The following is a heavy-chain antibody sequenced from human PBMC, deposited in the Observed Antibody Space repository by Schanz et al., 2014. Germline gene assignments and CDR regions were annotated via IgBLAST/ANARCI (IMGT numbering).Heavy chain of an antibody. CDR3: ANSGYCTSGVCYTRGYDTDV. J-gene: IGHJ4*02. CDR1: GFSFSSYG. Sequence: QVQLVESGGGVVQPGKSLRLSCAASGFSFSSYGMHWVRQAPGKGLEWVAFISYDGSVKSYGDSVKGRFTVSRDDSKNTVYVQMDSLTAEDTAVYYCANSGYCTSGVCYTRGYDTDVWGQGTLVTVSS. V-gene: IGHV3-30*18. D-gene: IGHD2-8*01. CDR2: ISYDGSVK.